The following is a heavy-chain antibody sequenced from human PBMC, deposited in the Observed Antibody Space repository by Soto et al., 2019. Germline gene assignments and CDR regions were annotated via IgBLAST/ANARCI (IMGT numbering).Heavy chain of an antibody. CDR1: GFTFSSYS. V-gene: IGHV3-21*01. Sequence: PGGSLRLSCAASGFTFSSYSMNWVRQAPGKGLEWVSSISSSSSYIYYADSVKGRFTISRDNAKNSLYLQMNSLRAEDTAVYYCARHCVGGYCTNGVSRFDPWGQGTLVTVSS. D-gene: IGHD2-8*01. J-gene: IGHJ5*02. CDR3: ARHCVGGYCTNGVSRFDP. CDR2: ISSSSSYI.